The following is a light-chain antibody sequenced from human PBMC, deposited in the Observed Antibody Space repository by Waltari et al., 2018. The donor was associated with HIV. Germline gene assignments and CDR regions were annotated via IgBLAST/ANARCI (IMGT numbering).Light chain of an antibody. CDR2: GNN. J-gene: IGLJ2*01. Sequence: SVLTQPPSVSGAPGQRVTISCTGSSSNIGARFDVHWYQQLPGTAPKLLIYGNNNRPSGVPDRFSGSKSGTSASLAITGLQAEDEADYYCQSYDSSLCGSVFGGGTKLTVL. CDR3: QSYDSSLCGSV. V-gene: IGLV1-40*01. CDR1: SSNIGARFD.